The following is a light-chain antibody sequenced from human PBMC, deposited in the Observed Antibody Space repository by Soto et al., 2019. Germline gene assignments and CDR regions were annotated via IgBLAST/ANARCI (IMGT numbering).Light chain of an antibody. CDR1: QSLGSSY. J-gene: IGKJ5*01. Sequence: EILLTQSPGTLSLSPGDRATLSCRASQSLGSSYLAWYQQKPGQAPRLLIYDASNRATGIPARFSGSGSGTDFTLTISSLEPEDFAVYYCQQRSNWPLLTFGQGTRLE. CDR3: QQRSNWPLLT. V-gene: IGKV3-11*01. CDR2: DAS.